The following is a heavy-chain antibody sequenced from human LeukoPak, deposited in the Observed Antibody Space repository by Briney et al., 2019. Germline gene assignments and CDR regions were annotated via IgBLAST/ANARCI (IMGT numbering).Heavy chain of an antibody. Sequence: KPSETLSLTCTVSGGSISSYYWSWIRQPPGKGLEWIGYIYYSGSTNYNPSLKSRVTISVDTSKNQFSLKLSSVTAADTAVYYCARVGGSGDGYNSVYFDYWGQGTLVTVSS. D-gene: IGHD5-24*01. CDR2: IYYSGST. V-gene: IGHV4-59*08. J-gene: IGHJ4*02. CDR3: ARVGGSGDGYNSVYFDY. CDR1: GGSISSYY.